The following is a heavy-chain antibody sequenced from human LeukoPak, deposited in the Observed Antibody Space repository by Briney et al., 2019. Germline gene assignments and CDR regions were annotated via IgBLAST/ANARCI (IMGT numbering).Heavy chain of an antibody. D-gene: IGHD2-15*01. CDR1: GFSLSTYA. CDR3: AKDTTAWWYHRANMNV. Sequence: GGSLRLSCAASGFSLSTYALSWVRQAPGGGLEWVAAISGSGDKTYHADSVKGRFTISKDNSENRLSLHMDSLRAEDTAVYFCAKDTTAWWYHRANMNVWGKGTTVTVSS. CDR2: ISGSGDKT. V-gene: IGHV3-23*01. J-gene: IGHJ6*03.